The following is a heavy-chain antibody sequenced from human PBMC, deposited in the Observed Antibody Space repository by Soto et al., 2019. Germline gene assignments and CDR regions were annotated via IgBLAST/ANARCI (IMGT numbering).Heavy chain of an antibody. CDR2: IYPGDSET. Sequence: GESLKISCQASGFTFSNYWIAWLRHMPGKGLELMGLIYPGDSETRYSPSFQGQVTISADKSISTAYLQWRSVEASDSVIYYSARSFIYASTSHPHYWGQGTLVNVSS. CDR3: ARSFIYASTSHPHY. J-gene: IGHJ1*01. V-gene: IGHV5-51*01. CDR1: GFTFSNYW. D-gene: IGHD6-6*01.